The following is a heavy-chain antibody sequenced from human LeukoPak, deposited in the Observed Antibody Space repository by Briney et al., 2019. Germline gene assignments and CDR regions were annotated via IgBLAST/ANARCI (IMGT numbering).Heavy chain of an antibody. CDR1: GFTFSDYY. Sequence: GGSLRLSCAASGFTFSDYYMSWIRQAPGKGLEWVSYISSSGSTIYYADSVKGRFTISRDNSKNTLYLQMNSLRAEDTAVYYCANVPTYYYDSSGYLGDAFDIWGQGTMVTVSS. V-gene: IGHV3-11*01. D-gene: IGHD3-22*01. J-gene: IGHJ3*02. CDR3: ANVPTYYYDSSGYLGDAFDI. CDR2: ISSSGSTI.